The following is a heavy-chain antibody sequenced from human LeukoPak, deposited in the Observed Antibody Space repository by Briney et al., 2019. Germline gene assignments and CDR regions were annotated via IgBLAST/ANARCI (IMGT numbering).Heavy chain of an antibody. D-gene: IGHD3-10*01. J-gene: IGHJ4*02. Sequence: PGGSLRLSCAASGFTFSSYWMHWVRQVPGKGLVWVSRINNGGSGTTYADSVRGRFTISRDNAKNTLYLQMNSLRAEDTAVYYCARDSTGSQDYWGQGTLVTVSS. CDR1: GFTFSSYW. CDR3: ARDSTGSQDY. V-gene: IGHV3-74*01. CDR2: INNGGSGT.